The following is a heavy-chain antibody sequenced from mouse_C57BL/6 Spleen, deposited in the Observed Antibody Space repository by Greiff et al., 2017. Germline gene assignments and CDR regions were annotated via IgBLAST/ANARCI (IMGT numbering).Heavy chain of an antibody. CDR1: GYSFTSYY. D-gene: IGHD2-4*01. Sequence: VQLQQSGPELVKPGASVKISCKASGYSFTSYYIHWVKQRPGQGLEWIGWIYPGSGNTKYNEKFKGKATLTADTSSSTAYMQLSSLTSEDSAVYYCARTDLYYDYPWFAYWGQGTLVTVSA. J-gene: IGHJ3*01. CDR2: IYPGSGNT. V-gene: IGHV1-66*01. CDR3: ARTDLYYDYPWFAY.